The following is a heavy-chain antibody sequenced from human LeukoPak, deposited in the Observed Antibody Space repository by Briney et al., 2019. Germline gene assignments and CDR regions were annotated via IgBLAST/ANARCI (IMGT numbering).Heavy chain of an antibody. CDR2: IYYSGST. Sequence: PSETLSLTCTVSGGSISSYYWSWIPQPPGKGLEWIGYIYYSGSTNYNPSLKSRVTISVDTSKNQFSLKLSSVTAADTAVYYCARGRIGWFDPWGQGSLVTVSS. J-gene: IGHJ5*02. D-gene: IGHD3-10*01. CDR1: GGSISSYY. CDR3: ARGRIGWFDP. V-gene: IGHV4-59*01.